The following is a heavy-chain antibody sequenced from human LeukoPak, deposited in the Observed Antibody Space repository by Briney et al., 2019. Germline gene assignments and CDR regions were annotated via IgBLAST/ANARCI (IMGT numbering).Heavy chain of an antibody. Sequence: SQTLSLTCAISGDSVSSNSAAWGWIRQSPSRGLEWLGRTYYRSGWYNDYALSVESRITINPDTSKNQVSLKLSSVTAADTAVYYCASFPRDLEDNTFDYWGQGTLVTVSS. V-gene: IGHV6-1*01. D-gene: IGHD1-1*01. J-gene: IGHJ4*02. CDR3: ASFPRDLEDNTFDY. CDR1: GDSVSSNSAA. CDR2: TYYRSGWYN.